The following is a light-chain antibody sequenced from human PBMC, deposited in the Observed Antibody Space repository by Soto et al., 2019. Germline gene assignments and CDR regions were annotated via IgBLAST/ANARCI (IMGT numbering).Light chain of an antibody. Sequence: QSALTQPASVSGSPGQSITISCTGTSSDVGGYNYVSWYQQHAGKAPKLMIYEVSNRPSGVSNRFSGSKPGNTASLTISGLQAEDEADYYCSSYTSSSTLVFGTGTKLTVL. CDR2: EVS. CDR3: SSYTSSSTLV. J-gene: IGLJ1*01. V-gene: IGLV2-14*01. CDR1: SSDVGGYNY.